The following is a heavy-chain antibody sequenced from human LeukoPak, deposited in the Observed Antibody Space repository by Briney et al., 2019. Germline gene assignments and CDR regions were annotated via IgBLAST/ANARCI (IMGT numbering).Heavy chain of an antibody. D-gene: IGHD6-19*01. Sequence: SETLSLTCTVSGGSISSYYWSWIRQPPGKGLEWIGYTYYSGSTNYNPSLKSRVTISVDTSKNQFSLKLSSVTAADTAVYYCARLYSSGWSKKLDYWGQGTLVTVSS. CDR2: TYYSGST. CDR1: GGSISSYY. CDR3: ARLYSSGWSKKLDY. J-gene: IGHJ4*02. V-gene: IGHV4-59*08.